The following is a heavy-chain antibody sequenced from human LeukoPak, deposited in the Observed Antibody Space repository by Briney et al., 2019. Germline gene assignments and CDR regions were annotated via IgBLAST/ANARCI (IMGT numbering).Heavy chain of an antibody. CDR3: AKVPFSSTSTNNWFDP. CDR1: GLSVGSSY. V-gene: IGHV3-53*01. Sequence: GGSLRLSCAASGLSVGSSYMSWVRQAPGKGLEWVSVIYTDGSTDYADSVEGRFTVSRDNSKNTLYLQMNSLRAEDTAVYYCAKVPFSSTSTNNWFDPWGQGTLVTVSS. J-gene: IGHJ5*02. CDR2: IYTDGST. D-gene: IGHD2-2*01.